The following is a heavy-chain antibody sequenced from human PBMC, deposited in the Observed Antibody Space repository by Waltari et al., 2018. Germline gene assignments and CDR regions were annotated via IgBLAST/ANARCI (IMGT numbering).Heavy chain of an antibody. J-gene: IGHJ3*02. D-gene: IGHD6-19*01. CDR2: IYYSGST. Sequence: QVQLQESGPGLVKPSQTLSLTCTVSGGSISSGDYYWSWIRQPPGKGLEWIGYIYYSGSTYYNPSLKSRVTISVDTSKNQFSLKLSSVTAADTAMYYCARHMPTTKGVAAVHDALDIWGQGTMVTVSS. V-gene: IGHV4-30-4*08. CDR1: GGSISSGDYY. CDR3: ARHMPTTKGVAAVHDALDI.